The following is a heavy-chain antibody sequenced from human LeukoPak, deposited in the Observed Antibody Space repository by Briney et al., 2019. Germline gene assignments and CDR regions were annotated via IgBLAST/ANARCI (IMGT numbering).Heavy chain of an antibody. D-gene: IGHD5-24*01. CDR3: AREDGYNSYFDY. V-gene: IGHV3-74*01. CDR2: INSDGSST. CDR1: GFTFSSYW. J-gene: IGHJ4*02. Sequence: GGSLRLSCAASGFTFSSYWIHWVRQAPGKGLVWVSRINSDGSSTSYADSVKGRFTISRDNAKNTLYLQMNSLRAEDTAVYYCAREDGYNSYFDYWGQGTLVTVSS.